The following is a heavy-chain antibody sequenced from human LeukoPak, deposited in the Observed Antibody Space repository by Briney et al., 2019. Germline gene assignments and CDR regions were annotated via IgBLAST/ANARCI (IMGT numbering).Heavy chain of an antibody. CDR3: AKQGDPRRYTYGDFDY. V-gene: IGHV3-23*01. J-gene: IGHJ4*02. CDR2: IGGSGDGT. CDR1: GFTFSHYA. Sequence: PGGSLRLSCAASGFTFSHYAMSWVRQAQGKGLEWVSTIGGSGDGTFYADSVKGRFTISRDNSKNTLYLQMNSLRVEDTAVYYCAKQGDPRRYTYGDFDYWGQGTLVPVSS. D-gene: IGHD5-18*01.